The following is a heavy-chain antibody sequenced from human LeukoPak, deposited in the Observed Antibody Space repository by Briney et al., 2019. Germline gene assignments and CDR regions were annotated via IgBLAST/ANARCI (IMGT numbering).Heavy chain of an antibody. D-gene: IGHD6-13*01. J-gene: IGHJ4*02. CDR1: GGSISSYD. CDR3: ARGVYIAAAQYGY. V-gene: IGHV4-59*01. Sequence: SETLSLTCTVSGGSISSYDWSWIRQSPGKGLEWIGYIYYSGSTNYNPSLKSRGSISVDTSKNHFSLKLSSVTAADTAVYYCARGVYIAAAQYGYWGQGTLVTVSS. CDR2: IYYSGST.